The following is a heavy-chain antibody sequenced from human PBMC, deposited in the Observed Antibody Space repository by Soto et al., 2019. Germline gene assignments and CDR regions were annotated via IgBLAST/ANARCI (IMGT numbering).Heavy chain of an antibody. J-gene: IGHJ4*02. D-gene: IGHD6-19*01. V-gene: IGHV3-30-3*01. Sequence: QAQLVESGGGVVQPGRSLRLSCAASGFTFSSYAMHWVRQAPGKGLEWVAVISYDGSNKYYADSVKGRFTISRDNSKNTLYLQMNSLRAEDTAVYYCARASNGWYYDYWGQGTRVTVSS. CDR2: ISYDGSNK. CDR1: GFTFSSYA. CDR3: ARASNGWYYDY.